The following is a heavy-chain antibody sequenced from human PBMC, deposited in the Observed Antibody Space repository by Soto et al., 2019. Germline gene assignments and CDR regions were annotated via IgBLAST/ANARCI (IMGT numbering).Heavy chain of an antibody. CDR1: GFTFSSYG. CDR2: ISYDGSNK. D-gene: IGHD3-22*01. CDR3: AKDLDMXYYYYGSGYSTLGGYYYGMDV. Sequence: RGSLRLSCAASGFTFSSYGMHWVRQAPGKGLEWVAVISYDGSNKYYADSVKGRFTISRDNSKNTLYLQMNSLRAEDTAVYYCAKDLDMXYYYYGSGYSTLGGYYYGMDVWGQGTTVIVSS. V-gene: IGHV3-30*18. J-gene: IGHJ6*02.